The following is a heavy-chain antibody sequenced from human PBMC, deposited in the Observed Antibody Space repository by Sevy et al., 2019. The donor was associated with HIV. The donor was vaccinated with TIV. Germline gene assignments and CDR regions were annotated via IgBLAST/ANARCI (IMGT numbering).Heavy chain of an antibody. D-gene: IGHD1-26*01. Sequence: LSCAASRFTFKTYWMSWVRQAPGKGLEWVGNIKEDGSAKYYADSVRGRFTISRDNAKNSLYLQMSSLRVEDTAVYYCARDSPGYGGYSYWGQGTLVTVSS. CDR3: ARDSPGYGGYSY. CDR1: RFTFKTYW. V-gene: IGHV3-7*01. CDR2: IKEDGSAK. J-gene: IGHJ4*01.